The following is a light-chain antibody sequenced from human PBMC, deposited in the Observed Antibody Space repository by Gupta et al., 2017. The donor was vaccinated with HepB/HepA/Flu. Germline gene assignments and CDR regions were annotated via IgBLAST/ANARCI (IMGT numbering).Light chain of an antibody. V-gene: IGLV3-1*01. CDR3: QAWDSSTVV. Sequence: SYELTQPPQVSVPPGQPASIPCSGDKLGDKYACWYQQKPGQSPVLVIYQDSKRPSGIPERFSGSNSGNTATLTISGTQAMDEADYYCQAWDSSTVVFGGGTKLTVL. CDR2: QDS. CDR1: KLGDKY. J-gene: IGLJ2*01.